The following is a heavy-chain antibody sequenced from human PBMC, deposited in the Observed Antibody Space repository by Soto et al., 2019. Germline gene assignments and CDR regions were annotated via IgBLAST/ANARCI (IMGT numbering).Heavy chain of an antibody. CDR2: IYYSGST. CDR3: ARVGYYGSGSYSDYYYYYYMDV. V-gene: IGHV4-59*01. D-gene: IGHD3-10*01. J-gene: IGHJ6*03. CDR1: GGSISSYY. Sequence: PSETLSLTCTVSGGSISSYYWSWIRQPPGKGLEWIGYIYYSGSTNYNPSLKSRVTISVDTSKNQFSLKLSSVTAADTAVYYCARVGYYGSGSYSDYYYYYYMDVWGKGTTVTVSS.